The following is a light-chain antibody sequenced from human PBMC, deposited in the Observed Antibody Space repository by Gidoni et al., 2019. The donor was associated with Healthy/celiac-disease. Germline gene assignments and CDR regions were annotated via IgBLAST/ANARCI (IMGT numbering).Light chain of an antibody. J-gene: IGLJ3*02. CDR1: SSDVGNDNL. V-gene: IGLV2-23*01. Sequence: QSALTQPASVSGSPGQSITISCTGTSSDVGNDNLVSWYQQHPGKAPNLIIYEGTKRPSGVSNRFSGSKSGNTASLTISGLQADDEADYYCSSYAGSSTWMFGGGTKLTVL. CDR3: SSYAGSSTWM. CDR2: EGT.